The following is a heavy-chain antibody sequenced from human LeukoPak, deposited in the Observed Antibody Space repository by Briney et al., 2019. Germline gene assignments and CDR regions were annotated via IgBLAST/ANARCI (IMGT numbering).Heavy chain of an antibody. CDR3: ARVGRYYDSSGYYYYYYMDV. CDR2: IRYDGSNK. V-gene: IGHV3-30*02. D-gene: IGHD3-22*01. CDR1: GFTFSSYG. Sequence: GGSLRLSCAASGFTFSSYGMHWVRQAPGKGLEWVAFIRYDGSNKYYADSVKGRFTISRDNSKNTLYLQMNSLRSEDTAVYYCARVGRYYDSSGYYYYYYMDVWGKGTTVTISS. J-gene: IGHJ6*03.